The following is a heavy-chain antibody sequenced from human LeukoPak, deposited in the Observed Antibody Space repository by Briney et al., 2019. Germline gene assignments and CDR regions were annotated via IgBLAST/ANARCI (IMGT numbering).Heavy chain of an antibody. J-gene: IGHJ4*02. Sequence: SETLSLTCTVSGGSISSGGYYRSWIRQHPGKGLEWIVYIYYSGSTYYNPSLKSRVTISVDTSKNQFSLKLSSVAAADTAVYYCASAIYDILTGYYVDYWGQGTLVTVSS. V-gene: IGHV4-31*03. CDR2: IYYSGST. CDR1: GGSISSGGYY. D-gene: IGHD3-9*01. CDR3: ASAIYDILTGYYVDY.